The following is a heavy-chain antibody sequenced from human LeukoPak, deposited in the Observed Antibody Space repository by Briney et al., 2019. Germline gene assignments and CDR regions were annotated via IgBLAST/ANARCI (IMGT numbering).Heavy chain of an antibody. J-gene: IGHJ4*02. Sequence: GGSLRLSCAASGFTFSSTAMSWVRQAPGKGLEWVSGISSSGDSTHYADSVKGRFTISRDNSKNTLYLQLSSLRAEDTAVYYCAKAHFEYSSSWYHYWGQGTLVTVSS. D-gene: IGHD6-13*01. CDR3: AKAHFEYSSSWYHY. CDR1: GFTFSSTA. CDR2: ISSSGDST. V-gene: IGHV3-23*01.